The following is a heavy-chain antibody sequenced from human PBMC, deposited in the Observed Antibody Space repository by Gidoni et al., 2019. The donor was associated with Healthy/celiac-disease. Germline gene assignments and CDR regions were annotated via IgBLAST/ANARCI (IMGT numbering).Heavy chain of an antibody. Sequence: QVQLQESGPGLVKPSETLSLTCTVSGGSISSYYWGWIRQPAGKGLEWIGRIYTSGSTNYNPSLKSRVTMSVDTSKNQFSLKLSSVTAADTAVYYCARGGIMVRGVTPFDPWGQGTLVTVSS. CDR2: IYTSGST. J-gene: IGHJ5*02. CDR3: ARGGIMVRGVTPFDP. CDR1: GGSISSYY. V-gene: IGHV4-4*07. D-gene: IGHD3-10*01.